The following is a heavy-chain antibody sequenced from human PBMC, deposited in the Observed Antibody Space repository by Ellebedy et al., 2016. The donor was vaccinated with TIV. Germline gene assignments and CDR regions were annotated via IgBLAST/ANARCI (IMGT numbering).Heavy chain of an antibody. V-gene: IGHV3-30-3*01. CDR3: AREGSYYVLDY. D-gene: IGHD1-26*01. Sequence: GESLKISXAASGFTFSSYAMHWVRQAPGKGLEWVAVISYDGSNKYYADSVKGRFTISRDNSKNTLYLQMNSLRAEDTAVYYCAREGSYYVLDYWGQGTLVTVSS. CDR1: GFTFSSYA. CDR2: ISYDGSNK. J-gene: IGHJ4*02.